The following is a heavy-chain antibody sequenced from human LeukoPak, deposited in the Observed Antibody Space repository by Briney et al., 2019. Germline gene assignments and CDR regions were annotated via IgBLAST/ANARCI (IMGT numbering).Heavy chain of an antibody. CDR2: MNPSGST. CDR3: ARGRQDVTMIVVVITAVSYYLDV. V-gene: IGHV4-34*01. J-gene: IGHJ6*03. Sequence: SETLSLTCAVYGGSFSGYYWTWIRQTPEKGLEWIGEMNPSGSTSYNPSLKSRVTISVDTSKNQFSLKLSSVTAPDTAVYYCARGRQDVTMIVVVITAVSYYLDVWGKGTTVTVS. CDR1: GGSFSGYY. D-gene: IGHD3-22*01.